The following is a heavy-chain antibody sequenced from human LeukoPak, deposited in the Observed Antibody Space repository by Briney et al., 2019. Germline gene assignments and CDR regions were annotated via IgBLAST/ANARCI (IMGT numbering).Heavy chain of an antibody. CDR3: ASYAKDIVVLPAASIYWYFDL. V-gene: IGHV4-59*12. D-gene: IGHD2-2*01. CDR1: GGSIRSYY. J-gene: IGHJ2*01. Sequence: SETLSLTCTVSGGSIRSYYWSWIRQPPGKGLEWIGYIYYSGSTKYNPSLKSRATISVDTSKNQFSLKLSSVTAADTAVYYCASYAKDIVVLPAASIYWYFDLWGRGTLVTVSS. CDR2: IYYSGST.